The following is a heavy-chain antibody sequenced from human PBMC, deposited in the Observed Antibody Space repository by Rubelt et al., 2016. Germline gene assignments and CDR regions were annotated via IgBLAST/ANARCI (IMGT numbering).Heavy chain of an antibody. CDR1: GLTVRSNY. D-gene: IGHD4-11*01. Sequence: PGGSLRLSCGASGLTVRSNYMSWVRQAPGKGLEWVSAISGSGDTTHYADSARGRFTISRDNSRNTLYLQMNILGAEDTAVYFCAKELQGTTTLTVDYWGQGTLVAVSS. J-gene: IGHJ4*02. CDR3: AKELQGTTTLTVDY. CDR2: ISGSGDTT. V-gene: IGHV3-23*01.